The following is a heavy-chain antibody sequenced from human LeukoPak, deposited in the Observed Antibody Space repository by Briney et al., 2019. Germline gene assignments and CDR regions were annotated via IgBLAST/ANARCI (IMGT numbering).Heavy chain of an antibody. Sequence: GGSLRLSCAASGFNFRSSAMIWVRQAPGMGLEWVSGISGSGESTYYADSVRGRFTISRDSYRDTLYLQMDSLRAEDSGVYFCVKGDIVVITAVWGDWGQGILVTVSP. J-gene: IGHJ4*02. CDR3: VKGDIVVITAVWGD. CDR1: GFNFRSSA. CDR2: ISGSGEST. V-gene: IGHV3-23*01. D-gene: IGHD2-21*02.